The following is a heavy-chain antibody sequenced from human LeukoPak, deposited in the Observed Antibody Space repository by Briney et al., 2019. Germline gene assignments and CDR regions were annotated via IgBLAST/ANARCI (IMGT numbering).Heavy chain of an antibody. J-gene: IGHJ4*02. D-gene: IGHD3-10*01. CDR3: ARGGITMVRGVTKFWGDNWNDGVDY. CDR2: ISSSSSYI. V-gene: IGHV3-21*01. Sequence: GGSLRLSCAASGFTFSSYSMNWVRQAPGKGLEWVSSISSSSSYIYYADSVKGRFTISRDNAKNSLYLQMNSLRAEDTAVYYCARGGITMVRGVTKFWGDNWNDGVDYWGQGTLVTVSS. CDR1: GFTFSSYS.